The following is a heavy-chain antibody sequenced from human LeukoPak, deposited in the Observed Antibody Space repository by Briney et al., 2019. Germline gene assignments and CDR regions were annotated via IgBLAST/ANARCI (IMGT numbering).Heavy chain of an antibody. Sequence: SETLSLTCTVSGGSISSSSYHWGWIRQPPGKGLEWIGSIYYSGSTYYNPSLKSRVTISVDTSKNQFSLKLSSVTAADTAVYYCARRGIVVVPAARGAFDIWGQGTMVTVSS. J-gene: IGHJ3*02. V-gene: IGHV4-39*01. CDR2: IYYSGST. CDR3: ARRGIVVVPAARGAFDI. CDR1: GGSISSSSYH. D-gene: IGHD2-2*01.